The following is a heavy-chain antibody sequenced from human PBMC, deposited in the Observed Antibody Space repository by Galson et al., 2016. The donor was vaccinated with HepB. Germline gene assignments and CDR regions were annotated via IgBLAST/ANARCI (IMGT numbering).Heavy chain of an antibody. V-gene: IGHV3-48*02. CDR3: ARESSITFVTYYYGMDV. CDR2: ISGSSTTI. CDR1: GFTFSSYS. D-gene: IGHD3-16*01. Sequence: SLRLSCAASGFTFSSYSMNWVRQAPGKGLEIITYISGSSTTIHYDDSVKGRFSISRDNARNSLYLQMNSLRHEDTGVYYCARESSITFVTYYYGMDVWGQGTTVTVSS. J-gene: IGHJ6*02.